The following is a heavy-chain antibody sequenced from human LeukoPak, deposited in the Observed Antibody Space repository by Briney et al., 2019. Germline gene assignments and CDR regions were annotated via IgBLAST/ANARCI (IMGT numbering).Heavy chain of an antibody. D-gene: IGHD3-10*01. V-gene: IGHV1-18*01. Sequence: GASVKVSCKASGFTFTRDGFSWVRQAPGQGLEWMGWISAYNGHTNYAQNLQDRVTMTTDTSTSTAYMELRSLRSDDTAVYYCARDYGSGSSRFDYWGQGTLVTVSS. J-gene: IGHJ4*02. CDR3: ARDYGSGSSRFDY. CDR1: GFTFTRDG. CDR2: ISAYNGHT.